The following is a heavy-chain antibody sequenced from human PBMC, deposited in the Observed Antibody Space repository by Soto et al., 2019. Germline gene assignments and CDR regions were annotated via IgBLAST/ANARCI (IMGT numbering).Heavy chain of an antibody. V-gene: IGHV3-53*02. CDR3: ARSEHAIFGVVPFDY. CDR1: GFNVSSNY. Sequence: EVQLVETGGGLIQPGGSLRISCAASGFNVSSNYMSWVRQAPGKGLEWVSFIYSGGSTSYADSVKGRFTISRDNSKNTVYLHMNSLRAEDTAVYYCARSEHAIFGVVPFDYWGQGTLVTASS. CDR2: IYSGGST. J-gene: IGHJ4*02. D-gene: IGHD3-3*01.